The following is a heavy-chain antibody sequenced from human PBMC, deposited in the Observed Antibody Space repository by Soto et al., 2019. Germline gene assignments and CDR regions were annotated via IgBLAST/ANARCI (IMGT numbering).Heavy chain of an antibody. CDR3: ARDDGLAYCGGDCYS. CDR1: GGTFSSYT. J-gene: IGHJ4*02. V-gene: IGHV1-69*02. CDR2: IIPILGIA. D-gene: IGHD2-21*02. Sequence: QVQRVQSGAEVKKPGSSVKVSCKASGGTFSSYTISWVRQAPGQGLEWMGRIIPILGIANYAQKFQGRVTITADKSTSTAYMELSRLRSEDTAVYYCARDDGLAYCGGDCYSWGQGTLVTVSS.